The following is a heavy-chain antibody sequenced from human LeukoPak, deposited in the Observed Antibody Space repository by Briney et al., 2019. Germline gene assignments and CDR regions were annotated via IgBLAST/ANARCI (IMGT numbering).Heavy chain of an antibody. CDR2: IYYSGST. Sequence: GSLRLSCVASGLTFSSYWMHWVRQAPGKGLEWIGSIYYSGSTYYNPSLKSRVTISVDTSKNQFSLKLSSVTAADTAVYYCARDGGDYGGNSGTYYFDYWGQGTLVTVSS. V-gene: IGHV4-39*02. CDR1: GLTFSSYW. D-gene: IGHD4-23*01. CDR3: ARDGGDYGGNSGTYYFDY. J-gene: IGHJ4*02.